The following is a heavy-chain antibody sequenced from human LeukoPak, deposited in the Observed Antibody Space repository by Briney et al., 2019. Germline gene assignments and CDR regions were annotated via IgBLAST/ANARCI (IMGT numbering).Heavy chain of an antibody. J-gene: IGHJ4*02. D-gene: IGHD6-13*01. CDR1: GFTFSDYY. CDR3: ARRAAAGRCFGY. Sequence: GGSLRLSCAVSGFTFSDYYMSWIRQAPGKGPEWVSYISSGGSTVSHADSVKGRFTISRDNAENSLYLQMNSLRAEDTAVYYCARRAAAGRCFGYWGQGTLVTVSS. CDR2: ISSGGSTV. V-gene: IGHV3-11*01.